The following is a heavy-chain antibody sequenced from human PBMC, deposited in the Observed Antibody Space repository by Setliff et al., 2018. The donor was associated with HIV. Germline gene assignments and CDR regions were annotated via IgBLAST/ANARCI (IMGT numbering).Heavy chain of an antibody. V-gene: IGHV4-61*02. CDR2: IYTSGST. Sequence: SETLSLTCTVSGGSISSGGYYWSWIRQPAGKGLEWIGRIYTSGSTNYNPSLKSRVTISVDTSKNQFSLKLSSVTAADTAVYYCATWGRNNWNYFSYWGQGTLVTVSS. CDR3: ATWGRNNWNYFSY. J-gene: IGHJ4*02. CDR1: GGSISSGGYY. D-gene: IGHD1-20*01.